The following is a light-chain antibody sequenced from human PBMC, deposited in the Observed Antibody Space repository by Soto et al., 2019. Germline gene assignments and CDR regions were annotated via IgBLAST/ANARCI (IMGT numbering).Light chain of an antibody. J-gene: IGLJ2*01. Sequence: QSVLTQPASVSGSPGQSITISCTGTSSDVGGYNYVSWYQQHPGKAPKLVISDVSNRPSGVSNRLSGSKSGNTASLTISGLQSEDEADYYCSSYTSSSTVVFGGGTKLTVL. CDR3: SSYTSSSTVV. V-gene: IGLV2-14*01. CDR1: SSDVGGYNY. CDR2: DVS.